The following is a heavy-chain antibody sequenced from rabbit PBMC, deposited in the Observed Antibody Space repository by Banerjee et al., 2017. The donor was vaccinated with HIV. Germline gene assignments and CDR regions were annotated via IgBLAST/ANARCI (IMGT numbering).Heavy chain of an antibody. V-gene: IGHV1S40*01. J-gene: IGHJ4*01. D-gene: IGHD6-1*01. Sequence: QSLEESGGDLVKPGASLTLTCTASGFSFSSSYYMCWVRQAPGKGLEWIGCIYPTYGATDYASWAKGRFTISKTSSTVTLQMTSLTAADTATYFCARDLGPGYAYGSNLWGPGTLVT. CDR3: ARDLGPGYAYGSNL. CDR1: GFSFSSSYY. CDR2: IYPTYGAT.